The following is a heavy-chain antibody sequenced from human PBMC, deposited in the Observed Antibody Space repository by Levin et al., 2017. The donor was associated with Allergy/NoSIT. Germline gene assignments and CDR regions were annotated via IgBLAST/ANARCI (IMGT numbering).Heavy chain of an antibody. D-gene: IGHD2-8*01. J-gene: IGHJ4*02. V-gene: IGHV3-23*01. Sequence: GGSLRLSCAASGFTFTNHDLTWVRQAPGKGLEWVSTIGASDGNTFYADSVKGRFTISRDNSKNTLYMQMNSLRAEDTAVYYCAKDQCSGTTVCCFDYWGQGTLVTVSS. CDR3: AKDQCSGTTVCCFDY. CDR2: IGASDGNT. CDR1: GFTFTNHD.